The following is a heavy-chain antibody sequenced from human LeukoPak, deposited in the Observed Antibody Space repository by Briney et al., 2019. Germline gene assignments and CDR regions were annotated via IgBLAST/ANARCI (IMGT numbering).Heavy chain of an antibody. Sequence: SETLSLTCTVSGGSISSYYWSWIRQPPGKGLEWIGHIYYSGSTYYNPSLKSRVTISVDTSKNQFSLKLSSVTAADTAVYYCARIPIVGATRVLVYWGQGTLVTVSS. CDR1: GGSISSYY. V-gene: IGHV4-59*04. CDR3: ARIPIVGATRVLVY. CDR2: IYYSGST. J-gene: IGHJ4*02. D-gene: IGHD1-26*01.